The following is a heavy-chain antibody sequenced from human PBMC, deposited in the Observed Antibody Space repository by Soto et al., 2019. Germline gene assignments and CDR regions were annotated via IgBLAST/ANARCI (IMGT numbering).Heavy chain of an antibody. Sequence: ASVKVSCEVCGYTLTELSMHWVRQAPGKGLEWMGGFDPEDGETIYAQKFQGRVTMTEDTSTDTAYMELSSLRSEDTAVYYCATVRTRGYSYDWFDPWGQGTLVTVSS. CDR3: ATVRTRGYSYDWFDP. V-gene: IGHV1-24*01. CDR2: FDPEDGET. J-gene: IGHJ5*02. D-gene: IGHD5-18*01. CDR1: GYTLTELS.